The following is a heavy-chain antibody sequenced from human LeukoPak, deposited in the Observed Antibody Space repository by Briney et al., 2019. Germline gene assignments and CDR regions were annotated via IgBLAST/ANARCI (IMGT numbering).Heavy chain of an antibody. CDR3: ARDRAEYYYMDV. V-gene: IGHV1-8*01. CDR2: MNPNSGNT. CDR1: GYTFTSYD. Sequence: GASVKVSCKASGYTFTSYDINWVRQATGQGLEWMGWMNPNSGNTGYAQKFQGRVTMTRNTSISTAYMELSSLRSEDTAVYYCARDRAEYYYMDVWGKGTTVTVSS. D-gene: IGHD3-10*01. J-gene: IGHJ6*03.